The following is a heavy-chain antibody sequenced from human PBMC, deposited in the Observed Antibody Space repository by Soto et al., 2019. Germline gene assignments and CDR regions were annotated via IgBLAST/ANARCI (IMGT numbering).Heavy chain of an antibody. CDR2: ISSSSSYI. D-gene: IGHD6-25*01. Sequence: EVQLVESGGGLVKPGGSLRLSCAASGFTFSSYSMNWVRQAPGKGLEWVSSISSSSSYIYYADSVKGRFTISRDNAKNSLYLQMNSLRAEDTAVYYCARDPLSGYASLDYWGQGTLVTVSS. CDR3: ARDPLSGYASLDY. V-gene: IGHV3-21*01. CDR1: GFTFSSYS. J-gene: IGHJ4*02.